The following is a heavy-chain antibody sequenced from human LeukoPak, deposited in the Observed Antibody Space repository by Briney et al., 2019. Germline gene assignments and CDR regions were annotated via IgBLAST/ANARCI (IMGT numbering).Heavy chain of an antibody. J-gene: IGHJ4*02. D-gene: IGHD5-24*01. CDR2: ISSSGSII. V-gene: IGHV3-48*03. Sequence: PGGSLRLSCAASGFTFSSYEMNWVRQAPEKGLEWVPYISSSGSIIHYADSVKGRFSISRDNAKNSLYLQMNSLRAEDMAVYYCARDDGYHYGFDYWGQGTLVTVSS. CDR3: ARDDGYHYGFDY. CDR1: GFTFSSYE.